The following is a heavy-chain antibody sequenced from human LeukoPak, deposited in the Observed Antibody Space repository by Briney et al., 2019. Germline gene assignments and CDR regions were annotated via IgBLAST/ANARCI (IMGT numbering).Heavy chain of an antibody. V-gene: IGHV4-59*01. CDR3: ARLTWGSSGYYYGVFDY. J-gene: IGHJ4*02. CDR2: IYYSGST. Sequence: PSETLSLTCTVSGGSISSYYWSWIRQPPGKGLEWIGYIYYSGSTNYNPSLKSRVTISVDTSKNQFSLKLSSVTAADTAVYYCARLTWGSSGYYYGVFDYWGQGTLVTVSS. CDR1: GGSISSYY. D-gene: IGHD3-22*01.